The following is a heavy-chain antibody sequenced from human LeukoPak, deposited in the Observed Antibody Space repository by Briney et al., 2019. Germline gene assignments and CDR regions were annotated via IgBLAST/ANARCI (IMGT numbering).Heavy chain of an antibody. CDR2: IYPGDSDT. D-gene: IGHD3-10*01. J-gene: IGHJ4*02. CDR3: ARWTYYGSGSYYLGIDY. Sequence: GDSMKISCKGSGYSFTSYWIGWVRQMPGKGLEWMGIIYPGDSDTRYSPSFQGQVTISADKSISTAYLQWSSLKASDTAMYYCARWTYYGSGSYYLGIDYWGQGTLVTVSS. CDR1: GYSFTSYW. V-gene: IGHV5-51*01.